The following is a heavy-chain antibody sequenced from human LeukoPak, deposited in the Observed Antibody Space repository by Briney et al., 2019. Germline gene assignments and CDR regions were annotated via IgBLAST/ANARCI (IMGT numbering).Heavy chain of an antibody. CDR3: VLGHYGGLFDN. D-gene: IGHD4-23*01. V-gene: IGHV3-30*09. Sequence: PGRSLRLSCAASGITFSRYDMHWVRQAPGKGLEWVAVISYDGSNKDYADSVKGRFAISRDNSRNTLFVQMNSLRAEDTAVYFCVLGHYGGLFDNWGQGTLVTVSS. CDR1: GITFSRYD. CDR2: ISYDGSNK. J-gene: IGHJ4*02.